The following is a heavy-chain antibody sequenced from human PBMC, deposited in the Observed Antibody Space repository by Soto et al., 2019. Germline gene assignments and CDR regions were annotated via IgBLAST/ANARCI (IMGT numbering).Heavy chain of an antibody. J-gene: IGHJ3*02. D-gene: IGHD3-22*01. CDR1: GGTFSSFD. V-gene: IGHV1-18*01. CDR3: ARSSGYSDDAFDI. CDR2: ISAYNGNT. Sequence: GASVKVSCKASGGTFSSFDINWVRQAPGQGLEWMGWISAYNGNTNYAQKLQGRVTMTTDTSTSTAYMELRSLRSDDTAVYYCARSSGYSDDAFDIWGQGTMVTVSS.